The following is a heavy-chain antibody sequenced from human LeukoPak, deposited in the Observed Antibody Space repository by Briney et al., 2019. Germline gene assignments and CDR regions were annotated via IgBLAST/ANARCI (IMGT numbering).Heavy chain of an antibody. V-gene: IGHV1-8*03. CDR2: MNPNSGIT. J-gene: IGHJ4*02. Sequence: ASVKVSCKISGYTLTELSMHWVRQATGQGLEWMGWMNPNSGITAYAQKFQGRVTITRNTSISTAYMELSSLRSEDTAVYYCAREDFYDSGSNDYWGQGTLVTVSS. D-gene: IGHD3-22*01. CDR3: AREDFYDSGSNDY. CDR1: GYTLTELS.